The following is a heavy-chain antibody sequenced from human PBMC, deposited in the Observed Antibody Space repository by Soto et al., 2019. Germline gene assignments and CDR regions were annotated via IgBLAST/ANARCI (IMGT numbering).Heavy chain of an antibody. D-gene: IGHD3-16*02. CDR3: VRVRYYDYIWGSYRPFEDFDY. CDR2: VSWNGSRT. V-gene: IGHV3-35*01. CDR1: GFTFSNSD. J-gene: IGHJ4*02. Sequence: GSLRLSCAASGFTFSNSDMNWVRQAPGKGLEWVSGVSWNGSRTHYADSVKGRFIISSDNSRNFLYQQMNSLRPEDMAVYYCVRVRYYDYIWGSYRPFEDFDYWGQGTLVTVSS.